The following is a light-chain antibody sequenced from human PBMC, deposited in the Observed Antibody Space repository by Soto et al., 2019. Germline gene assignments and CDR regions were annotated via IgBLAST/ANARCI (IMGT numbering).Light chain of an antibody. CDR2: EVS. CDR3: SSYRSGNPLGV. V-gene: IGLV2-14*01. Sequence: QSALTQPASVSGSPGQSITISCTGTSSDVGGYNYVSWYQQHPGKAPKLMIYEVSNRPSGVSNRFSGSKSGNTASLTISGLQAEDEAAYYCSSYRSGNPLGVFGGGTKLAVL. CDR1: SSDVGGYNY. J-gene: IGLJ2*01.